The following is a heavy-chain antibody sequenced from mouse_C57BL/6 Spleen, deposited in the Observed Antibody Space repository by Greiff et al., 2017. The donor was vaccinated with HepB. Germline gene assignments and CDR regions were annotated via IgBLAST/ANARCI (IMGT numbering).Heavy chain of an antibody. CDR2: ISYDGSN. V-gene: IGHV3-6*01. Sequence: ESGPGLVKPSQSLSLTCSVTGFSITSGYYWNWIRQFPGNKLEWMGYISYDGSNYYNPSLKNRISITRDTSKNQFFLKLNAVTTEDTATYYGASSRGATVEDYWGQGTTLTVSS. D-gene: IGHD1-1*01. CDR1: GFSITSGYY. CDR3: ASSRGATVEDY. J-gene: IGHJ2*01.